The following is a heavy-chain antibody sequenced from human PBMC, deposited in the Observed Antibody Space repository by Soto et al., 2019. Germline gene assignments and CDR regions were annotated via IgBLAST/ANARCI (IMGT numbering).Heavy chain of an antibody. CDR1: GFTFSSYA. CDR3: AKVSPEENYCSSTSCYPPGYYYGMDV. D-gene: IGHD2-2*01. CDR2: ISGSGGST. J-gene: IGHJ6*02. V-gene: IGHV3-23*01. Sequence: EVQLLESGGGLVQPGGSLRLSCAASGFTFSSYAMSWVRQAPGKGLEWVSAISGSGGSTYYADSVKGRFTISRDNSKNTLYLQMSSLRAEDTAVYYCAKVSPEENYCSSTSCYPPGYYYGMDVWGQGTTVTVSS.